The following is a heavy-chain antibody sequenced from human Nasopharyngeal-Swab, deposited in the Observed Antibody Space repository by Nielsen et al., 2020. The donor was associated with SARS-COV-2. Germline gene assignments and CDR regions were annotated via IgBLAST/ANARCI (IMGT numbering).Heavy chain of an antibody. CDR2: IYYSGST. CDR3: ARDAAGYCSSTSCYAGPGMDV. Sequence: WIRQPPGKGLEWIGYIYYSGSTYYNPSLKSRVTISVDTSKNQFSLKLSSVTAADTAVYYCARDAAGYCSSTSCYAGPGMDVWGQGTTVTASS. D-gene: IGHD2-2*01. V-gene: IGHV4-30-4*01. J-gene: IGHJ6*02.